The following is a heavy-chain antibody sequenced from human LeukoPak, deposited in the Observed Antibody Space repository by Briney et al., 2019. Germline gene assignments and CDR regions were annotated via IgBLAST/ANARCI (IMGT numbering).Heavy chain of an antibody. J-gene: IGHJ6*02. CDR1: GYSFTSYW. V-gene: IGHV5-51*01. CDR3: ARDYGDPSNYYYYGMDV. CDR2: IYPGDSDT. Sequence: GESLKISCKGSGYSFTSYWIGWVRQMPGKGLEWMGIIYPGDSDTRYSPSFQGQVTISADKSINTAYLQWSSLKASDTAMYYCARDYGDPSNYYYYGMDVWGQGTTVTVPS. D-gene: IGHD4-17*01.